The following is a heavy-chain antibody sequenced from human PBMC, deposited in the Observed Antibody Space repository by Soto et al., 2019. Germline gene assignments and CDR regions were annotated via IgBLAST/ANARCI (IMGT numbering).Heavy chain of an antibody. CDR1: GFTFSSYA. CDR3: AKSSYSSRSNYFDY. Sequence: GGSLRLSCAASGFTFSSYAMSWVRQAPGKGLEWVSASSGSGGGTYYADSVKGRFTISRDNSKNTLYLQMNSLRAEDTAVYYCAKSSYSSRSNYFDYWGQGTLVTVSS. D-gene: IGHD6-13*01. CDR2: SSGSGGGT. J-gene: IGHJ4*02. V-gene: IGHV3-23*01.